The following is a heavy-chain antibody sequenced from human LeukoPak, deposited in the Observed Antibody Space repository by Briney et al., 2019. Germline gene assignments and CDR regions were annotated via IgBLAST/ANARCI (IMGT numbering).Heavy chain of an antibody. V-gene: IGHV3-7*01. J-gene: IGHJ4*02. CDR2: IKQDGSQK. D-gene: IGHD3-16*01. CDR3: ARGLQNGGFYRHFDS. Sequence: PGGSLRLSCAASGFTFSNYWMSWVRQTPERGLEWVANIKQDGSQKNYVDSVEGRFIISRDNNENSLHLQMNSLRAEDTAVYYCARGLQNGGFYRHFDSWGQGILVTVSS. CDR1: GFTFSNYW.